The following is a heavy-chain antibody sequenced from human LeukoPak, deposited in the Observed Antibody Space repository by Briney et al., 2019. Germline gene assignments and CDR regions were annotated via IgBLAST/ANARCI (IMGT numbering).Heavy chain of an antibody. D-gene: IGHD3-3*01. CDR1: GGSISSSSDY. Sequence: SETLSLTCTVSGGSISSSSDYWGWIRQPPGKGLEWIGSIYNSGSTYYNPSLKSRVTISVDTSKNQFSLKLSSVTAADTAVYYCARSLYYDFWSGYSGSFDYWGQGTLVTVSS. J-gene: IGHJ4*02. CDR2: IYNSGST. CDR3: ARSLYYDFWSGYSGSFDY. V-gene: IGHV4-39*01.